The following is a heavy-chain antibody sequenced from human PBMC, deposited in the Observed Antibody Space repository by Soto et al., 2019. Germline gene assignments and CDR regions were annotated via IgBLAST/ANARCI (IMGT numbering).Heavy chain of an antibody. CDR3: ARDSNWNFADV. CDR2: ISSSSSYI. D-gene: IGHD1-7*01. V-gene: IGHV3-21*01. CDR1: GFTFSSYS. Sequence: RGSLRLSCAASGFTFSSYSMNWVRQAPGKGLEWVSSISSSSSYIYYADSVKGRFTISRDNAKNSLYLQMNSLRAEDTAVYYCARDSNWNFADVWGKGTTVTVSS. J-gene: IGHJ6*04.